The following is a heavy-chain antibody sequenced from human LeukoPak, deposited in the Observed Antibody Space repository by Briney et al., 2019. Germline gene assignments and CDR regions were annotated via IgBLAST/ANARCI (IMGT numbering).Heavy chain of an antibody. CDR3: STDFMVETGKFWYFDL. D-gene: IGHD2-21*02. CDR2: KSNSDGGTT. Sequence: KSNSDGGTTDFAAPVRGRFTISRDDSKDTLCLQMNSLKTDDTGVYYCSTDFMVETGKFWYFDLRGRGTLVTVSS. J-gene: IGHJ2*01. V-gene: IGHV3-15*01.